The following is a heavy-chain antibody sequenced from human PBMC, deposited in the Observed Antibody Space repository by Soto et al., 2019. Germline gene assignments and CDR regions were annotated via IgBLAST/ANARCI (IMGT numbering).Heavy chain of an antibody. V-gene: IGHV4-39*01. CDR2: IYYRGST. Sequence: QLQLQESGPGLVKPSETLSLTCAVSGGSISSSSYYWGWIRQPPGKGLEWIGSIYYRGSTYYTPSLQSRVAISVDTSKNQCSLKVNSVTAAHTAVYYCAKRRVNIRTFYSGLKTHCFDYWGQGTLVTVSS. D-gene: IGHD6-19*01. J-gene: IGHJ4*02. CDR1: GGSISSSSYY. CDR3: AKRRVNIRTFYSGLKTHCFDY.